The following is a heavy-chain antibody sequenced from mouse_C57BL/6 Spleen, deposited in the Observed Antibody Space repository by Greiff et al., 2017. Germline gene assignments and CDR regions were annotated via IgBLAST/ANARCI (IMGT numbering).Heavy chain of an antibody. CDR1: GFTFTDYY. V-gene: IGHV7-3*01. J-gene: IGHJ4*01. Sequence: EVQRVESGGGLVQPGGSLSLSCAASGFTFTDYYMSWVRQPPGKALEWLGFIRNKANGYTTEYSASVKGRFTISRDNSQSILYLQMNALRAEDSATYYCARHLLLYAMDYWGQGTSVTVSS. CDR2: IRNKANGYTT. CDR3: ARHLLLYAMDY. D-gene: IGHD1-1*01.